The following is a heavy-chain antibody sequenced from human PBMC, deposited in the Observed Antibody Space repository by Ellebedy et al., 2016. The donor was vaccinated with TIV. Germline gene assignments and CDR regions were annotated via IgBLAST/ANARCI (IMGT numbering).Heavy chain of an antibody. CDR2: ISSSSTYI. CDR1: KFTFSRYS. V-gene: IGHV3-21*06. Sequence: GGSLRLXXAASKFTFSRYSMNWVRQAPGKGLEWVSSISSSSTYIYYADSVKGRFTISRDNTKNSLYLQMNSLRAEDTAAYYCAGPMVGVAGEIDYWGQGTLVTVSS. D-gene: IGHD6-19*01. J-gene: IGHJ4*02. CDR3: AGPMVGVAGEIDY.